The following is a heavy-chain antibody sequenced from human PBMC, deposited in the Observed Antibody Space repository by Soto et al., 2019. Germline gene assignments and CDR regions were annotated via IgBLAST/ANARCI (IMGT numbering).Heavy chain of an antibody. CDR2: INPNSGGT. CDR3: AGVIGDYYYYGMDV. CDR1: GYTFTGYY. D-gene: IGHD2-21*01. V-gene: IGHV1-2*02. Sequence: ASVKVSCKASGYTFTGYYMHWVRQAPGQGLEWMGWINPNSGGTNYAQKFQGRVTMTRDTSISTAYMELSRLRSDDTAVYYCAGVIGDYYYYGMDVWGQGTTVTVSS. J-gene: IGHJ6*02.